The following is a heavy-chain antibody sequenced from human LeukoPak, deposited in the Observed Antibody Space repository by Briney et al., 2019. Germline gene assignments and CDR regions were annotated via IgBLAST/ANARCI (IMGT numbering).Heavy chain of an antibody. V-gene: IGHV4-38-2*02. Sequence: PSETLSLTCTVSGYSISSGYYWGWIRQPPGKGLEWIGSIYHSGSTYYNPSLKSRVTISVDTSKNQFSLKLSSVTAADTAVYYCARVDVVRGVISFDYWGQGTLVTVSS. CDR2: IYHSGST. J-gene: IGHJ4*02. D-gene: IGHD3-10*01. CDR3: ARVDVVRGVISFDY. CDR1: GYSISSGYY.